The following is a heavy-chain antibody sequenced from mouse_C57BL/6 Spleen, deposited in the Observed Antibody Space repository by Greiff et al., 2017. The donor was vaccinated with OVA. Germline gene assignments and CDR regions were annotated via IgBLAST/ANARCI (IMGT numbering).Heavy chain of an antibody. D-gene: IGHD1-1*01. CDR1: GYTFTNYW. V-gene: IGHV1-63*01. Sequence: QVQLQQSGAELVRPGTSVKMSCKASGYTFTNYWIGWAKPRPGHGLEWIGDIYPGGGYTNYNEKFKGKATLTADKSSSTASMQFSSLTAEDSAIYYCARRSGDYGSSYVYFDVWGTGTTVTVSS. CDR2: IYPGGGYT. CDR3: ARRSGDYGSSYVYFDV. J-gene: IGHJ1*03.